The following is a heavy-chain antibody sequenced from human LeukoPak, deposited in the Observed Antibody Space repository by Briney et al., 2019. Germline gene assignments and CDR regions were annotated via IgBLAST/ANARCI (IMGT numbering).Heavy chain of an antibody. CDR2: TYPGDSDT. V-gene: IGHV5-51*01. CDR3: ARHVGRKGIVVVPAANGVNNWFDP. J-gene: IGHJ5*02. CDR1: GYSFTSYW. D-gene: IGHD2-2*01. Sequence: GESLKISCKGSGYSFTSYWIGWVRQMPGKGLEWMGITYPGDSDTRYSPSFQGQVTISADKSISTAYLQWSSLKASDTAMYYCARHVGRKGIVVVPAANGVNNWFDPWGQGTLVTVSS.